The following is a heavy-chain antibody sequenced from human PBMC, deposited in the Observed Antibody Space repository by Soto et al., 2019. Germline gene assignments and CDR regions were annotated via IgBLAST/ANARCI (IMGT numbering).Heavy chain of an antibody. D-gene: IGHD6-19*01. CDR3: ARETAVAGKTSDGFEI. J-gene: IGHJ3*02. V-gene: IGHV1-69*02. Sequence: QVQLVQSGAEVKKPGSSVKVSCKASGGTFNTYTISWVRQAPGQGLEWMGRIIPNLRIAKYAPTFQGRVTMTAQKSTRTAYMEMSSLRSEDTAVYCCARETAVAGKTSDGFEIGGQGTMVTVSS. CDR1: GGTFNTYT. CDR2: IIPNLRIA.